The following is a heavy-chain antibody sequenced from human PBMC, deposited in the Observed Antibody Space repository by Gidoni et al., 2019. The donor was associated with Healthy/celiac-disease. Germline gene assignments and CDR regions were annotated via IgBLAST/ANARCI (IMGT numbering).Heavy chain of an antibody. V-gene: IGHV4-38-2*02. CDR1: GYSITSGYY. Sequence: QVQLQESGPGLVKPSETLSLTCAVSGYSITSGYYGGWIRQPPGTGLEWIGSIYHSGLTYYNPSLKSRVTISVDTSKNQFSLKLSSVTAADTAVYYCARDSLYDFWSGYRHNWFDPWGQGTLVTVSS. D-gene: IGHD3-3*01. CDR2: IYHSGLT. CDR3: ARDSLYDFWSGYRHNWFDP. J-gene: IGHJ5*02.